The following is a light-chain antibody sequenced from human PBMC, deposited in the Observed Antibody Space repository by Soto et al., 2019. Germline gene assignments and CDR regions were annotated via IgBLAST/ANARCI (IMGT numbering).Light chain of an antibody. CDR1: QSVSNS. Sequence: EIVLTQSPATLSLSPGERATLSCSASQSVSNSLAWYQQKPGQAPRLLIFDASNRATDIPARFSGSGSGTDFTITIHSLEPEDFAVYYCQQRSNWPRTFGQGTKLEIK. V-gene: IGKV3-11*01. CDR3: QQRSNWPRT. J-gene: IGKJ2*01. CDR2: DAS.